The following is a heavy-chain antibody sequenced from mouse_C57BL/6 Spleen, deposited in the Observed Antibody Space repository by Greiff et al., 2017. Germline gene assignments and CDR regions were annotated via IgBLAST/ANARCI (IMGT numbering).Heavy chain of an antibody. Sequence: VQLQEPGAELVKPGASVQLSCKASGYAFSSYWMNWVKQRPGQGLEWIGQIYPSDSDTNYNGKFKGKATLTVDKSSIPAYMQLRSLTSEDAAVYVGARAGEDYDYWGQGTTLTVSS. CDR2: IYPSDSDT. CDR3: ARAGEDYDY. CDR1: GYAFSSYW. V-gene: IGHV1-80*01. J-gene: IGHJ2*01.